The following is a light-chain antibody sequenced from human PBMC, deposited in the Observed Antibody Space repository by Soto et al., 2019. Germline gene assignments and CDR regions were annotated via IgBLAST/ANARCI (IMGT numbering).Light chain of an antibody. J-gene: IGKJ1*01. CDR2: GAS. V-gene: IGKV3-20*01. CDR1: QKISSTV. Sequence: EFVLTQSPATLSLSPGEGASLSCRASQKISSTVLAWYQQKPGQAPRLLIYGASSRTTGIPDRFSGSGSGTDFTLTISRLEPEDFAMYYCQQCGGSPTFGQGTKVDIK. CDR3: QQCGGSPT.